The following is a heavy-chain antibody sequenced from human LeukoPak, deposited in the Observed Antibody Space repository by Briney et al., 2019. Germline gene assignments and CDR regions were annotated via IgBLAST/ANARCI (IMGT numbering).Heavy chain of an antibody. J-gene: IGHJ6*03. CDR3: ARDGIAVAGYYYYYYMDV. Sequence: SQTLSLTCAISGDSASSNSAAWNWIRQSPSRGLEWLGRTYYRSKWYNDYAVSVKSRITINPDTSKNQFSLQLNSVTPEDTAVYYCARDGIAVAGYYYYYYMDVWGKGTTVTVSS. D-gene: IGHD6-19*01. CDR1: GDSASSNSAA. CDR2: TYYRSKWYN. V-gene: IGHV6-1*01.